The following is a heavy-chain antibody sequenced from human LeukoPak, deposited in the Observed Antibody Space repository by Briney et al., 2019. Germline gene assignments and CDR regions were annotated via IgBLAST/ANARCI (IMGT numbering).Heavy chain of an antibody. V-gene: IGHV4-59*01. J-gene: IGHJ5*02. Sequence: NPSETLSLTCTVSGGSISSYYWSWLRQPPGKGLVGIGYIYYSGSTNYNHSLKSRVTISVDTSKNQFSLKLSSVTAADTAVYYCAAYRFPGIAARQNWFDPWGQGTLVTVSS. CDR3: AAYRFPGIAARQNWFDP. CDR1: GGSISSYY. D-gene: IGHD6-6*01. CDR2: IYYSGST.